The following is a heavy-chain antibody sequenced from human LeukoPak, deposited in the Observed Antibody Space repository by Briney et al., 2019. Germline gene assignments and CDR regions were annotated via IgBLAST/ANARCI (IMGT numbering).Heavy chain of an antibody. V-gene: IGHV3-49*04. CDR2: IRSKAYGGTT. CDR3: TKTLHDYLTIFDY. D-gene: IGHD2/OR15-2a*01. CDR1: GFTFGDYA. J-gene: IGHJ4*02. Sequence: GGSLRLSCTASGFTFGDYAMSWVRQAPGKGVEWVGFIRSKAYGGTTEYAASVKGRFTISRDDSKSIAYLQMNSLKTEDTAVYYCTKTLHDYLTIFDYWGQGTLVTVSS.